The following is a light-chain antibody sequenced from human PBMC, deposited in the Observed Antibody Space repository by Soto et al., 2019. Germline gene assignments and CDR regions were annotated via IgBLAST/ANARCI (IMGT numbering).Light chain of an antibody. Sequence: QSVLTQPASVSGSPGQSIAISCTGTSSDVGGYNYVSWYQQHPGKAPKLMIYDVNNRPSGVSNRFSGSKSGNTASLTISGLQAEDEADYYCSSYIRNGNYVFGTGTKLTVL. J-gene: IGLJ1*01. CDR3: SSYIRNGNYV. CDR2: DVN. V-gene: IGLV2-14*01. CDR1: SSDVGGYNY.